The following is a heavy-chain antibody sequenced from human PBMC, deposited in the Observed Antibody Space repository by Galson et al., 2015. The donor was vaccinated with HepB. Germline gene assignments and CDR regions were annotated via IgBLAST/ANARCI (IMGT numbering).Heavy chain of an antibody. D-gene: IGHD3-3*01. CDR2: ISGSGGST. Sequence: SLRLSCAASGFTFSSYAMSWVRQAPGKGLEWVSAISGSGGSTYYADSVKGRFTISRDNSKNTLYLQMNSLRAEDTAVYYCARGVYDFWSGYSPSYWYFDLWGRGTLVTVSS. V-gene: IGHV3-23*01. CDR3: ARGVYDFWSGYSPSYWYFDL. J-gene: IGHJ2*01. CDR1: GFTFSSYA.